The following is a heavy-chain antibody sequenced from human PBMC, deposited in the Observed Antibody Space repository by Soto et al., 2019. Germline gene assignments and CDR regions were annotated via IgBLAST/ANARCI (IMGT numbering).Heavy chain of an antibody. D-gene: IGHD3-3*01. Sequence: PGGSLRLSCAASGFTFSDYYMSWIRQAPGKGLEWVSYISSSGSTIYYADSVKGRFTISRDNAKNSLYLQMNSLRAEDTAVYYCVGATYDFWSPRDYYMDVWGKGNTVTVSS. J-gene: IGHJ6*03. CDR1: GFTFSDYY. CDR3: VGATYDFWSPRDYYMDV. CDR2: ISSSGSTI. V-gene: IGHV3-11*01.